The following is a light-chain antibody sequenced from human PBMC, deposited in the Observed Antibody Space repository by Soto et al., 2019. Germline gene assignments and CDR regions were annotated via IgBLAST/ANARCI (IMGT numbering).Light chain of an antibody. CDR1: SSNIGAGYE. V-gene: IGLV1-40*01. CDR2: ENN. J-gene: IGLJ1*01. CDR3: QSYDSSLSGYV. Sequence: QSVLTQPPSVSAAPGQRVTISCTGSSSNIGAGYEAHWYQQVPGTAPKLLIYENNNRPSGVPDRFSGYKSGTSASLAITGLQAEDEAEYYCQSYDSSLSGYVFGTGTKLTVL.